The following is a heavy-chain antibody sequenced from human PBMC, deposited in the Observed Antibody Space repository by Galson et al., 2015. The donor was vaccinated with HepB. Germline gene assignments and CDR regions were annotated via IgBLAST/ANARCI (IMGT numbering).Heavy chain of an antibody. CDR2: ISPSGGGT. V-gene: IGHV1-46*01. CDR1: GYTFTSYY. Sequence: SVKVSCKASGYTFTSYYMHWVRQAPGQGPEWMGVISPSGGGTTYAKKFQGRVTMTRDTSTSTVYMELSSLRSEDTAVYYCAREQDPHYYGMDVWGQGTTVTVSS. CDR3: AREQDPHYYGMDV. D-gene: IGHD3-10*01. J-gene: IGHJ6*02.